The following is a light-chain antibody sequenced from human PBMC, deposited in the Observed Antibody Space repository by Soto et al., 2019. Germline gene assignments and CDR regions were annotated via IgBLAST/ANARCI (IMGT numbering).Light chain of an antibody. CDR1: QSLLHITGETF. J-gene: IGKJ5*01. Sequence: DVVMTQTPLSLSVAPGQPASISCKSSQSLLHITGETFLFWYLQKPGQSPQLLIYEVSTRVSGVPDGFSGSGSGTDFTLEISRVETDDVGIYYCIQSSRLPPTFGHGTRLGI. CDR2: EVS. CDR3: IQSSRLPPT. V-gene: IGKV2D-29*02.